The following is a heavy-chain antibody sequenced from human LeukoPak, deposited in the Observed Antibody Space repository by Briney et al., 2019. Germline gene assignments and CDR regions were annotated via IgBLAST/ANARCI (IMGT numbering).Heavy chain of an antibody. CDR3: ASYGSGSYGNYMDV. CDR2: ISGDGGSI. V-gene: IGHV3-43*02. D-gene: IGHD3-10*01. J-gene: IGHJ6*03. CDR1: GFTFDDYA. Sequence: GGSLRLSCAASGFTFDDYAMHWVRQAPGKGLEWVSLISGDGGSIYYADSVKGRFTISRDNSKNSLYLQMNSLRTEDTALYYCASYGSGSYGNYMDVWGKGTTVTVSS.